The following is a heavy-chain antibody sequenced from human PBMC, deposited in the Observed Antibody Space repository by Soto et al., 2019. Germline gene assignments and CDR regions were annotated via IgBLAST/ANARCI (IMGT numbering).Heavy chain of an antibody. J-gene: IGHJ4*02. CDR1: GGSFSGYY. D-gene: IGHD4-4*01. CDR3: AGGHAVQNDYSNSEDY. V-gene: IGHV4-34*01. CDR2: SIQSGST. Sequence: QVQLQQWGAGLLKPSETLSLTCAVYGGSFSGYYWSCIRQPPGKGLEWIGESIQSGSTNYNRSLNSRITKSVDTSKEQFSLRLSSVNAANTAVYYCAGGHAVQNDYSNSEDYWGQGTLVTVSS.